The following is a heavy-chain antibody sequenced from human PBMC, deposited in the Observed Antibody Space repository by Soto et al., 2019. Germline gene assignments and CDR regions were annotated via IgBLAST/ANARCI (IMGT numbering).Heavy chain of an antibody. J-gene: IGHJ1*01. V-gene: IGHV3-21*01. CDR2: ISSSSSYI. Sequence: GGSLRLSCAASGFTVSSYSMNWVRQAPGKGLEWVSSISSSSSYIYYAYSVEGRFTISRDNAKNSLYLQMNSMRAEDTAVYYCARDGPDTAMVEYFQHWGQGTLVTVSS. D-gene: IGHD5-18*01. CDR1: GFTVSSYS. CDR3: ARDGPDTAMVEYFQH.